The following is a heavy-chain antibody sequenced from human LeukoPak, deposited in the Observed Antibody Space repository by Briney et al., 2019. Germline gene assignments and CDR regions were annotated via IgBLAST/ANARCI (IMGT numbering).Heavy chain of an antibody. CDR1: AASISNYY. CDR3: ARGRLTVRGIRVPYYFDS. CDR2: ISTSGST. V-gene: IGHV4-4*09. D-gene: IGHD3-10*01. J-gene: IGHJ4*02. Sequence: PSETLSLTCAVSAASISNYYWSWIRQAPGKGLEWIGYISTSGSTNYNPSLKSRVSISLDTSKTQFSLTLTSVTAADTAVYYCARGRLTVRGIRVPYYFDSWGQGTLVSVSS.